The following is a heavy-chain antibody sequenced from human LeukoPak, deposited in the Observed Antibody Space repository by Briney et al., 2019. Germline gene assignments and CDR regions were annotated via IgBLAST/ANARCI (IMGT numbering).Heavy chain of an antibody. D-gene: IGHD1-26*01. Sequence: SETLSLTCTVSGGSVSSYYWSWIRQPPGKGLEWIGYIYYSGGTNYNPSLKSRVTISVDTSKNQFSLKLSSVTAADTAVYYCASSGELREIWYFDYWGQGTLVTVSS. CDR2: IYYSGGT. CDR1: GGSVSSYY. V-gene: IGHV4-59*02. J-gene: IGHJ4*02. CDR3: ASSGELREIWYFDY.